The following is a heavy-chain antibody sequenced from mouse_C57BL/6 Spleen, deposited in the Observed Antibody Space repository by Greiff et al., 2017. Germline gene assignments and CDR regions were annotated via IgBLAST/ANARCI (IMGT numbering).Heavy chain of an antibody. Sequence: QVQLQQPGAELVRPGTSVKLSCKASGYTFTSYWMHWVKQRPGQGLEWIGVIDPSDSYTNYNQKFKGKATLTVDTSSSTAYMQLSSLTSEDSAVYYCAILGGWFADWGQGTLVTVSA. J-gene: IGHJ3*01. CDR3: AILGGWFAD. CDR2: IDPSDSYT. CDR1: GYTFTSYW. V-gene: IGHV1-59*01.